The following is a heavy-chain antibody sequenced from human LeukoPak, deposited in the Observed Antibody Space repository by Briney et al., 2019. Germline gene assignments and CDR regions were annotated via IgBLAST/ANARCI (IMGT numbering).Heavy chain of an antibody. D-gene: IGHD3-10*01. Sequence: GGSLRLSCAASGFTFSSYGMHWVRQAPGKGLEWVASIRYDGSNKYYADSVKGRFTISRDNSKNTLYLQMNSLRAGDTAVYYCAKDPNVLGSGSYSVATSDYWGQGTLVTVSS. CDR1: GFTFSSYG. CDR3: AKDPNVLGSGSYSVATSDY. V-gene: IGHV3-30*02. J-gene: IGHJ4*02. CDR2: IRYDGSNK.